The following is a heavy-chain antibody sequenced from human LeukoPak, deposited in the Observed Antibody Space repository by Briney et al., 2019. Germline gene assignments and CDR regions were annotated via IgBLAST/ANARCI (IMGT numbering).Heavy chain of an antibody. CDR2: INPSGGST. V-gene: IGHV1-46*01. D-gene: IGHD3-22*01. J-gene: IGHJ4*02. CDR3: ARADSGGYFDY. CDR1: GYTFTSYY. Sequence: GASVKVSCKASGYTFTSYYMHWVRQAPGQGLEWMGIINPSGGSTSYAQKFQGRVTMTRDTSTSTVYVELSSLRSEDTAVYYCARADSGGYFDYWGQGTLVTVSS.